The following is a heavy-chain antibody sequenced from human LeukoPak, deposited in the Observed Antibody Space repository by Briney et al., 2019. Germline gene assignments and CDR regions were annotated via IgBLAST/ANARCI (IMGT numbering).Heavy chain of an antibody. D-gene: IGHD3-10*01. CDR1: GFTFGDYA. J-gene: IGHJ5*02. V-gene: IGHV3-49*04. CDR2: IRSKAYGGTT. Sequence: PGRSLRLSCTASGFTFGDYAMSWVRQAPGKGLEWVGFIRSKAYGGTTEYAASVKGRFTISRDDSKGIAYLQMNSLKTEDTAVYYCTRVLYGSGTWWFDPWGQGTLVTVSS. CDR3: TRVLYGSGTWWFDP.